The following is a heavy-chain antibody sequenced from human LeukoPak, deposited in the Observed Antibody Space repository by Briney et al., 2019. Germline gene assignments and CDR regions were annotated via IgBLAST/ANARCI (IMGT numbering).Heavy chain of an antibody. V-gene: IGHV4-39*07. CDR3: ARGGSGSLGHYDSSGYLLDY. D-gene: IGHD3-22*01. CDR2: IYYSGST. J-gene: IGHJ4*02. Sequence: PSETLSLTCTVSGGSISSTTYYWGWIRQPPGKGLEWIGSIYYSGSTYYNPSLKSRVTISVDTSKNQFSLKLSSVTAADTAVYYCARGGSGSLGHYDSSGYLLDYWGQGTLVTVSS. CDR1: GGSISSTTYY.